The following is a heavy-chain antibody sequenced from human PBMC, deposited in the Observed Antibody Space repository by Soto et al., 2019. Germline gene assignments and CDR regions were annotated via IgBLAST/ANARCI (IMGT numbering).Heavy chain of an antibody. V-gene: IGHV2-5*02. CDR1: GFSLSTSGVA. Sequence: QITLKESGPTLVKPTQTLTLTCTFSGFSLSTSGVAVGWIRQPPGKALEWLALIYWDNDKRYSPSLKSRLTITKDTSQNQVVLIMTDLDPVDTATYYCTHRSSRYFHNRGQGTLVTISS. CDR3: THRSSRYFHN. CDR2: IYWDNDK. J-gene: IGHJ1*01.